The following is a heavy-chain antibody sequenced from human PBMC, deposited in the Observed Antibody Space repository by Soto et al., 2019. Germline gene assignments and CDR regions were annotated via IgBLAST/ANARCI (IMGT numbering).Heavy chain of an antibody. CDR2: IYWDGET. Sequence: QITLKESGPTLVKPTQTLTLTCTFSGFSLSTNVVSVGWIRQPPGKALEWLALIYWDGETRYSPSLEGRLTITKDTSKSQVVLTMTNMDPVDTATYYCAYRSVVSGGFDYWGQGTLVTVSS. D-gene: IGHD3-22*01. CDR3: AYRSVVSGGFDY. J-gene: IGHJ4*02. CDR1: GFSLSTNVVS. V-gene: IGHV2-5*02.